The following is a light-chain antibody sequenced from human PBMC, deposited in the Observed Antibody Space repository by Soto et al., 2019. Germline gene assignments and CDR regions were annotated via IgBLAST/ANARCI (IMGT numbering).Light chain of an antibody. J-gene: IGLJ2*01. V-gene: IGLV4-69*01. CDR3: QTWGTVV. Sequence: QSVLTQSPSASASLGASVNLTCTLSSGHSSYAIAWHQQQPEKAPRYLMKVNSDGSHTKGDDIPDRFSGSSSGAERYLTISSLQSDDEADYYCQTWGTVVFGGGTKLTVL. CDR2: VNSDGSH. CDR1: SGHSSYA.